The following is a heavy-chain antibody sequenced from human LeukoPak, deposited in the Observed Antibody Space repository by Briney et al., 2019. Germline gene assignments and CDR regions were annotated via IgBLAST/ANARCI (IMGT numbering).Heavy chain of an antibody. Sequence: GGSLRLSCAASGSNVSRNYMSWVRQAPGKGLEWVSVIYSGGSTYYADSAKGRFIISRDNSKNTVYLQMNSLRAEDTAVYYCARDLPRGNWEYWGQGTLVSVSS. CDR3: ARDLPRGNWEY. CDR2: IYSGGST. J-gene: IGHJ4*02. V-gene: IGHV3-53*01. D-gene: IGHD7-27*01. CDR1: GSNVSRNY.